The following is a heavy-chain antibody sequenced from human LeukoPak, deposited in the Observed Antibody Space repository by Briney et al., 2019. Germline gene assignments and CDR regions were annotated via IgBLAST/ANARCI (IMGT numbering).Heavy chain of an antibody. D-gene: IGHD3-9*01. CDR3: TRARDYDILTGSPSFDP. CDR2: IRSKAYGGTT. CDR1: GFTFGDYA. Sequence: GGSLRLYCTASGFTFGDYAMSWVRQAPGKGLEWVGFIRSKAYGGTTEYSASVKGRFTISRDDSKSIAYLQMNSLKTEDTAVYYCTRARDYDILTGSPSFDPWGQGTLVTVSS. J-gene: IGHJ5*02. V-gene: IGHV3-49*04.